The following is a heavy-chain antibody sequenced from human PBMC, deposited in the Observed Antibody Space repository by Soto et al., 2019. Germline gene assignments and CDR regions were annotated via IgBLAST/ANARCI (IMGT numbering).Heavy chain of an antibody. J-gene: IGHJ1*01. D-gene: IGHD3-10*01. V-gene: IGHV4-30-4*08. CDR3: GRDLGSLTGYFRP. CDR1: GGSINNRDTY. Sequence: SETLCLTCNVSGGSINNRDTYWSWIRRPPGKGLEWIGYIYYSGSTYYNPSLKSRVTFSIDTSTNQFFLNLKSVTAADPAVYYCGRDLGSLTGYFRPWGKGTRVTVSS. CDR2: IYYSGST.